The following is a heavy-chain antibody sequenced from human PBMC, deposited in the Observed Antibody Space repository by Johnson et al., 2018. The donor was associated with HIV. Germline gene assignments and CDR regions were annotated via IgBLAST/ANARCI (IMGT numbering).Heavy chain of an antibody. CDR2: VRTEAKNHAT. V-gene: IGHV3-73*01. CDR1: GFTLSGSH. D-gene: IGHD3/OR15-3a*01. J-gene: IGHJ3*02. CDR3: TRWLDNDDFWDAFDI. Sequence: VHLVESGGGLVQPGGSLKLSCAASGFTLSGSHIHWVRQASGKGLEWVGRVRTEAKNHATAYAASVTGRFSISRDDSKNTAYLQMNSLKTEDTAMYYCTRWLDNDDFWDAFDIWGQGTMVTVSS.